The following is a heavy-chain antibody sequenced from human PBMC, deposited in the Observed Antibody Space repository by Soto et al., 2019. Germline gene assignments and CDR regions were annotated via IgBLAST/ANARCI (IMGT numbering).Heavy chain of an antibody. D-gene: IGHD1-20*01. V-gene: IGHV3-48*01. CDR2: ISSSSSTI. CDR1: GFTFNSYS. J-gene: IGHJ5*02. Sequence: EVQLVESGGGLVQPGGSLRLSCAASGFTFNSYSMNWVRQAPGKGLEWVSYISSSSSTIYYADSVKGRFTISRDNAKNSLYLQMNSLRAEDTAVYYCARQPERITEIGWFDPWGQGTLVTVSS. CDR3: ARQPERITEIGWFDP.